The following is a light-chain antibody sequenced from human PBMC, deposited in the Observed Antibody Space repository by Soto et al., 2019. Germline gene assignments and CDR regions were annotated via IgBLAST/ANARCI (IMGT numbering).Light chain of an antibody. CDR2: GAS. J-gene: IGKJ1*01. V-gene: IGKV3-15*01. CDR3: QQYNNWPKWT. Sequence: EIVMTQSPATLSVSPGERATLSCRASQSVSINLAWYQQKPGQAPRLLIYGASTRATCIPPRFSGSGSGKEFTLTISSLQSEDFAVYSCQQYNNWPKWTFGKGTKVDIK. CDR1: QSVSIN.